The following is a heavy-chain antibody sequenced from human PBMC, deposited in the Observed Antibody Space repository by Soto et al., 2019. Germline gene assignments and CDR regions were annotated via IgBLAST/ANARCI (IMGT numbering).Heavy chain of an antibody. D-gene: IGHD6-6*01. Sequence: EVQLVESGGGLVKPGGSLRLSCAASGITFSSYSMNWVRQAPGKGLEWVSAISSTGSYIDYADSVKGSFTISRDNAKNSLLLQRESLSAKDAALYYYARETTPYSSWSDAFDIWGQGTLVTVSS. J-gene: IGHJ3*02. CDR3: ARETTPYSSWSDAFDI. CDR1: GITFSSYS. V-gene: IGHV3-21*01. CDR2: ISSTGSYI.